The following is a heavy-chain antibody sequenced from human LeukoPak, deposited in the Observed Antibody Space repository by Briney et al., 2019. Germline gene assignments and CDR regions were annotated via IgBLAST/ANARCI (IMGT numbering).Heavy chain of an antibody. J-gene: IGHJ4*02. D-gene: IGHD3-10*01. CDR2: IYYSGST. CDR3: ARHYYGSGSYYKTIDY. CDR1: GGSISSYY. V-gene: IGHV4-59*08. Sequence: SETLSLTCTVSGGSISSYYWSWIRQPPGKGLEWIGYIYYSGSTYYNPSLKSRVTISVDTSKNQFSLKLSSVTAADTAVYYCARHYYGSGSYYKTIDYWGQGTLVTVSS.